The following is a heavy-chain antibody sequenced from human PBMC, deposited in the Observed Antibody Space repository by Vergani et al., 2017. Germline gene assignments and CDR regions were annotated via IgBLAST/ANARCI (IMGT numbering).Heavy chain of an antibody. V-gene: IGHV3-23*04. Sequence: RLVQSGGGLAHPGGSLRLSCAASGLPVSGFAFNTYAMIWVRQAPGKGLEWVSGISATGDENTDYADSVKGRFTISRDNSKNTLDLQMNSLRTQDTAVYYCAKAGSVTSGSLQYNFYMDVWGKGTTVTVS. D-gene: IGHD3-10*01. J-gene: IGHJ6*03. CDR2: ISATGDENT. CDR3: AKAGSVTSGSLQYNFYMDV. CDR1: GLPVSGFAFNTYA.